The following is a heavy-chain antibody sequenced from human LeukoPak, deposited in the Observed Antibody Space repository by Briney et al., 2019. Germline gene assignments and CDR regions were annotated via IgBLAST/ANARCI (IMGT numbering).Heavy chain of an antibody. V-gene: IGHV3-30*18. Sequence: GRSLRLSCAASGFTFSSYGMHWVRQAPGKGLEWVAVISYDGSNKYYADSVKGRFTISRDNSKNTLYLQMNSLRAEDTAVYYCAKDGSEYCYDSSGYAPNWGQGTLVTVSS. CDR3: AKDGSEYCYDSSGYAPN. J-gene: IGHJ4*02. CDR2: ISYDGSNK. CDR1: GFTFSSYG. D-gene: IGHD3-22*01.